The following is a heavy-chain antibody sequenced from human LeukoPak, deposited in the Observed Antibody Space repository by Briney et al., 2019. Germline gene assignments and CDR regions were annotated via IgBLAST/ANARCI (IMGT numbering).Heavy chain of an antibody. Sequence: GGSLRLSCAASGFTFSSYGMHWVRQAPGKGLEWVAVIWYDGSNKHYADSVKGRFTISRDNSKNTLYLQMNSLRAEDTAVYHCARSYGMDVWGQGTTVTVSS. CDR3: ARSYGMDV. CDR2: IWYDGSNK. V-gene: IGHV3-33*01. CDR1: GFTFSSYG. J-gene: IGHJ6*02.